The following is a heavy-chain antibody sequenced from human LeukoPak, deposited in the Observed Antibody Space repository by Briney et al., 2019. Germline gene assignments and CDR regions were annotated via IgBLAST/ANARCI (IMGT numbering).Heavy chain of an antibody. Sequence: GGSLRLSCAASGFTFSDYYMSWIRQAPGKGLEWVSYISSSGSTIYYADSVKGRFTISRDNAKNSLYLQMNSLRAEDTAVYYCAREGVGTTLNYYYYYMDVWGKGTTVTVSS. J-gene: IGHJ6*03. V-gene: IGHV3-11*04. D-gene: IGHD4-17*01. CDR2: ISSSGSTI. CDR3: AREGVGTTLNYYYYYMDV. CDR1: GFTFSDYY.